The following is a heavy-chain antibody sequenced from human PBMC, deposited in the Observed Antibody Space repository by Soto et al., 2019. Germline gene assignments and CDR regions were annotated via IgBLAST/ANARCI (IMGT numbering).Heavy chain of an antibody. Sequence: GGSLRLSCAASGFTFSSYAMSWVRQAPGKGLEWVSAISGSGGSTYYADSVKGRFTISRHNSKNTLYLQMNSLRAEDTAVYYCARAGGTPQRMDVWGKGTTVTVSS. J-gene: IGHJ6*04. V-gene: IGHV3-23*01. CDR2: ISGSGGST. CDR3: ARAGGTPQRMDV. CDR1: GFTFSSYA. D-gene: IGHD1-1*01.